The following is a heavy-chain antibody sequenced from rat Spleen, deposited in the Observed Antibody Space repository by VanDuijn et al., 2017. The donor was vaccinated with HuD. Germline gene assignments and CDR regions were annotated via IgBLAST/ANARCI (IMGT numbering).Heavy chain of an antibody. CDR1: GFTFSDYG. V-gene: IGHV5S23*01. CDR2: INTGGGST. J-gene: IGHJ2*01. D-gene: IGHD1-2*01. Sequence: EVQLVESGGGLVQPGRSLKLSCGASGFTFSDYGKHWIRQAPTKGLEWVTYINTGGGSTYYRDSVKGRFTISRDNAKNTLYLQMDSLRSEDTATYYCARHRSYYSSYVYAFDYWGQGVMVTVSS. CDR3: ARHRSYYSSYVYAFDY.